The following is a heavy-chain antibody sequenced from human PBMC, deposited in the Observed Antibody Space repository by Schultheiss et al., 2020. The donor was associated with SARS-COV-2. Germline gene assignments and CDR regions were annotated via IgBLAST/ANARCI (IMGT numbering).Heavy chain of an antibody. CDR2: SNAGNGNT. Sequence: ASVKVSCKASGYTFTSYAMHWVRQAPGQRLEWMGWSNAGNGNTKYSQEFQGRVTITRDTSASTAYMELSSLRSEDTAVYYCAAETTVTTYGMDVWGQGTTVTVSS. V-gene: IGHV1-3*02. J-gene: IGHJ6*02. CDR1: GYTFTSYA. D-gene: IGHD4-11*01. CDR3: AAETTVTTYGMDV.